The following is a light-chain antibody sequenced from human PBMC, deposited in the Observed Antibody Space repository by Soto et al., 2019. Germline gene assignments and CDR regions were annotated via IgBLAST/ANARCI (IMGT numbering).Light chain of an antibody. CDR1: SSDVGGYNY. V-gene: IGLV2-11*01. CDR3: GSYAGSYILV. Sequence: QSALTQPRSVSGSPGQSVTISCTGTSSDVGGYNYVSWYQQHLGKAPKLMIYDVSKRPSGVPDRFSGSKSGNTASLTISGLQAEDEADYYCGSYAGSYILVFGGGTKLTVL. CDR2: DVS. J-gene: IGLJ3*02.